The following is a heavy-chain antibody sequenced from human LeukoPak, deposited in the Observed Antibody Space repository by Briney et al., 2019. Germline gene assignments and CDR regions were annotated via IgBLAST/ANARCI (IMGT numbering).Heavy chain of an antibody. CDR2: IKEDGSEK. D-gene: IGHD2-21*01. Sequence: PGGSLRHSCAASGFSFRSCWMSWVRQAPGKGLEWVANIKEDGSEKYYVDSVKGRFTISRDNAKNALYLQMNSLRAEDTAVYYCARVAWPHYFDYWGQGTLVTVSS. CDR1: GFSFRSCW. V-gene: IGHV3-7*01. J-gene: IGHJ4*02. CDR3: ARVAWPHYFDY.